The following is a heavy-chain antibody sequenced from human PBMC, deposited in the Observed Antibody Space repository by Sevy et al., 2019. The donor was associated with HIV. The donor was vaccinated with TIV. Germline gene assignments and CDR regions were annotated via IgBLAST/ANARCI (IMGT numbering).Heavy chain of an antibody. CDR2: ISYDGSDK. V-gene: IGHV3-30*18. Sequence: GGSLRLSCAASGFTFSSYGMHWVRQVPGKGLEWVAVISYDGSDKKYADSVKGRFTISRDKSKNTLDLQMNSLRAEDTALYYCAKENIVEKYFQHWGQGTQVTVSS. CDR3: AKENIVEKYFQH. J-gene: IGHJ1*01. D-gene: IGHD5-12*01. CDR1: GFTFSSYG.